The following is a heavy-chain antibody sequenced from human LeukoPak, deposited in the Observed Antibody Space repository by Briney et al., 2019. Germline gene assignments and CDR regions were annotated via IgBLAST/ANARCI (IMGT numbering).Heavy chain of an antibody. CDR2: INPNSGGT. CDR3: ARGEIVLMVYAIYPFDY. V-gene: IGHV1-2*02. Sequence: ASVKVSCKTSGYTFTDYYMHWVRQAPGQGLEWMGWINPNSGGTNYAQKYQGRVTMTRDTSISTAYMELSRLTSDDTAVYYCARGEIVLMVYAIYPFDYWGQGTLVTVSS. CDR1: GYTFTDYY. J-gene: IGHJ4*02. D-gene: IGHD2-8*01.